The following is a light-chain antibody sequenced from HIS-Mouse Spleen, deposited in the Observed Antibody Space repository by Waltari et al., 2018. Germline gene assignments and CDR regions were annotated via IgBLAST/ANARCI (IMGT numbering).Light chain of an antibody. J-gene: IGKJ3*01. V-gene: IGKV1-33*01. CDR3: QQYDNLHRRT. CDR1: PDISNY. CDR2: DAS. Sequence: DIQMTQSPSSLSASLGDRVTITCQASPDISNYLNWYQQKPGKAPKLLIYDASNLETGVPSRFSGSGSGTDFTFTISSLQPEDIATYYCQQYDNLHRRTFGPGTKVDIK.